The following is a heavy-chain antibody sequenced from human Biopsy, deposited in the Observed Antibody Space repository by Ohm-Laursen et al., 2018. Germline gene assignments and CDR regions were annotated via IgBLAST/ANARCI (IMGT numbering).Heavy chain of an antibody. V-gene: IGHV4-39*01. J-gene: IGHJ5*02. CDR3: ARHPTGFWFDP. CDR1: GGSISSSSTYY. Sequence: SDTLSLTCIVSGGSISSSSTYYWAWLRQPPGKGLEWIGSIYNTETTFYSPSLKSRVTISIDTSTNQFSLKVSSVTAADTALYFCARHPTGFWFDPWGHGTLVTVSS. CDR2: IYNTETT.